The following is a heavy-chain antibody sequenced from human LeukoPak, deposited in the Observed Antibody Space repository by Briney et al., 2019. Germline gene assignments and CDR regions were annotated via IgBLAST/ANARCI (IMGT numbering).Heavy chain of an antibody. D-gene: IGHD6-13*01. V-gene: IGHV4-38-2*02. CDR1: GYSISSGYY. CDR3: AIAAAAGKGLNWFDP. CDR2: IYHSGST. J-gene: IGHJ5*02. Sequence: SETLSLTCTVSGYSISSGYYWGWIRQPPGKGLEWIGSIYHSGSTYYNPSLKSRVTISVDTSKNQFSLKLSSVTAADTAVYYCAIAAAAGKGLNWFDPWGQGTLVTVSS.